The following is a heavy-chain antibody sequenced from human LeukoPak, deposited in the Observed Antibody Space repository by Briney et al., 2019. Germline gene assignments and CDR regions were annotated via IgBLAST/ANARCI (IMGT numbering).Heavy chain of an antibody. Sequence: PSETLSLTCTVSGGSISSYFWSWIRQPPGKGLEWIGHIYYSGSTNYNPSLKRRVTISVDTSKNQFSLKLSFVTAADTAVYYCASLTTVTQGNFDYWGQGTLVTVSS. CDR2: IYYSGST. J-gene: IGHJ4*02. CDR3: ASLTTVTQGNFDY. V-gene: IGHV4-59*08. CDR1: GGSISSYF. D-gene: IGHD4-17*01.